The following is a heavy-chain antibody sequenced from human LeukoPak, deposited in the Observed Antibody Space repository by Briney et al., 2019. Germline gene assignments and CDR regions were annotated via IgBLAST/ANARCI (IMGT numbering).Heavy chain of an antibody. V-gene: IGHV3-66*01. Sequence: GGSLRLSCAASGFTVSGNYMTWVRQPPGKGLEWVSVIYGGGSTYYADSVKGRFTISRDNSKNTLYLQMNSLRVEDTAVYYCARAVITYYDILTGYYPPPYYFDYWGQGTLVTVSS. J-gene: IGHJ4*02. CDR2: IYGGGST. CDR3: ARAVITYYDILTGYYPPPYYFDY. CDR1: GFTVSGNY. D-gene: IGHD3-9*01.